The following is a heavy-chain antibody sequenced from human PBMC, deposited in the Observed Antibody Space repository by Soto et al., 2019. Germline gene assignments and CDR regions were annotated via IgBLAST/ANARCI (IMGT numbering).Heavy chain of an antibody. CDR2: IYYSGST. J-gene: IGHJ5*02. CDR1: GGSISSSSYY. D-gene: IGHD2-15*01. Sequence: PSETLSLTCTVSGGSISSSSYYWGWIRQPPGKGLEWIGSIYYSGSTYYNPSLKSRVTISVDTSKNQFSLKLSSVTAADTAVYYCARHPEYCSGGSCYSRGSWFDPWGQGTLVTVSS. CDR3: ARHPEYCSGGSCYSRGSWFDP. V-gene: IGHV4-39*01.